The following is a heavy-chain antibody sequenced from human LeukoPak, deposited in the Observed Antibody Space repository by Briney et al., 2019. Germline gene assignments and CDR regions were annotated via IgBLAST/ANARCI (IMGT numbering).Heavy chain of an antibody. D-gene: IGHD6-19*01. J-gene: IGHJ4*02. V-gene: IGHV3-23*01. CDR3: AKDPLGSGWYRIFDC. CDR1: GLTLSSHA. CDR2: NSASGGNA. Sequence: GGSLRLSCAASGLTLSSHAMSWGRQAPGKGLEWVSTNSASGGNAYYADPVKGRFTISRDNTENTLYLQMNGLRAEDTAVYYCAKDPLGSGWYRIFDCRGQGTLVTVSS.